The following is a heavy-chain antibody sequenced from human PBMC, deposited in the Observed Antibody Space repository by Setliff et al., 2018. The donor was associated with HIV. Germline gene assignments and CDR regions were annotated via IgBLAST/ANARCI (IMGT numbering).Heavy chain of an antibody. D-gene: IGHD2-2*01. Sequence: GGSLRLSCAASGFTFSNAWMNWVRQAPGKGLEWVDRIKSKTDGGTTDYAAPVKGRFTISRDDSKNTLYLQMNSLKTEDTAIYYCTTKPPAADFQHWGQGTLVTVSS. CDR3: TTKPPAADFQH. CDR2: IKSKTDGGTT. CDR1: GFTFSNAW. V-gene: IGHV3-15*07. J-gene: IGHJ1*01.